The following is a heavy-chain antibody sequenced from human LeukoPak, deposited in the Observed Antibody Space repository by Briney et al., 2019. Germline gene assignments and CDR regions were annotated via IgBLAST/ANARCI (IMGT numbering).Heavy chain of an antibody. CDR2: IFHDGRT. V-gene: IGHV4-39*02. D-gene: IGHD2-15*01. CDR3: ARDIGWTKGPFDY. J-gene: IGHJ4*02. Sequence: SETLSLTCTVSGDSINSGGYFWAWIRQSPGKGLEVIAGIFHDGRTYYNPSLQSRVTISVDTFRNRFSLKLKSMTAADAAVYYCARDIGWTKGPFDYWGQGTLVTVSS. CDR1: GDSINSGGYF.